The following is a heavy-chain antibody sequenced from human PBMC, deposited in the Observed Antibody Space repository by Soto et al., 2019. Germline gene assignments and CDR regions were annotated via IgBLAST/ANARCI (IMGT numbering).Heavy chain of an antibody. Sequence: QLQLQESGSGLVKPSQTLSLTCALSGGSISSGGYSWSWIRQPQGKGLEWIGYIYHSGRTYYNPSPNSRVTISVDRSKNQFSLKLSSVTAADTAVYYCASYSIAARQGIDYCGQGTLVNVSS. D-gene: IGHD6-6*01. CDR2: IYHSGRT. V-gene: IGHV4-30-2*01. CDR1: GGSISSGGYS. CDR3: ASYSIAARQGIDY. J-gene: IGHJ4*02.